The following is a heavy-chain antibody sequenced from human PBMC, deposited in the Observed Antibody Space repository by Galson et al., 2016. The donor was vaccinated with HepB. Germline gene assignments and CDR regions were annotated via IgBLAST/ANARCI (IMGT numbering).Heavy chain of an antibody. CDR2: TSYDGNKK. D-gene: IGHD3-10*01. Sequence: SLRLSCAASGFSFNSYAMHWVRQAPGKGLEWVAVTSYDGNKKYYADSVKGRFSISRDNSKNTLFLQMSSLRPEDTAVYYCAKHTYYYGSGSYSGFDYWGQATLITVSS. CDR3: AKHTYYYGSGSYSGFDY. V-gene: IGHV3-30*18. J-gene: IGHJ4*02. CDR1: GFSFNSYA.